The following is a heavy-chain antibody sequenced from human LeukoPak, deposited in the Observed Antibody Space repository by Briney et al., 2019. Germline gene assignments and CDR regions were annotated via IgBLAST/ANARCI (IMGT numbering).Heavy chain of an antibody. Sequence: GGSLRLSCVASGFTFDDYAMHWVRQAPGKGLEWVSYISSSSSYTNYADSVEGRFTISRDNAKNSLYLQMNSLRADDTAVYYCAGTYYFDSSGYYLVSWYFDLWGRGTLVTDSS. V-gene: IGHV3-11*06. J-gene: IGHJ2*01. CDR2: ISSSSSYT. D-gene: IGHD3-22*01. CDR1: GFTFDDYA. CDR3: AGTYYFDSSGYYLVSWYFDL.